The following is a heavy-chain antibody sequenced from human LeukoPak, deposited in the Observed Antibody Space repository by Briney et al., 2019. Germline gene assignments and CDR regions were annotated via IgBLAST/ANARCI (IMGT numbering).Heavy chain of an antibody. V-gene: IGHV3-53*01. CDR1: GFTFSTDH. CDR3: ARVWELSFDY. D-gene: IGHD3-16*02. CDR2: SYSGGTT. J-gene: IGHJ4*02. Sequence: PGGSLRLSCVASGFTFSTDHMSWVRQAPGKGLEWVAVSYSGGTTYHAESVKGRFTISRDNSKNTLYLQMNSLRAEDTAVYYCARVWELSFDYWGQGTLVTVSS.